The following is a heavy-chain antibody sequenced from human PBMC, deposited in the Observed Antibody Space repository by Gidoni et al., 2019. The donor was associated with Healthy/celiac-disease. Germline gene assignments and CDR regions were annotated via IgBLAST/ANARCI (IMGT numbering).Heavy chain of an antibody. CDR3: AKDQGELPREGYFDY. V-gene: IGHV3-30*18. CDR2: ISYDGSNK. Sequence: AVISYDGSNKYYADSVKGRFTISRDNSKNTLYLQMNSLRAEDTAVYYCAKDQGELPREGYFDYWGQGTLVTVSS. D-gene: IGHD1-26*01. J-gene: IGHJ4*02.